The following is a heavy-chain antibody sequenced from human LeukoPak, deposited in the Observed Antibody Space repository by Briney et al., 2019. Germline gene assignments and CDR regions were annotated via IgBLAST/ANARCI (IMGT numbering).Heavy chain of an antibody. J-gene: IGHJ4*02. V-gene: IGHV3-66*01. CDR3: ARDENSSSWPTFDY. CDR1: GFTVSSNY. CDR2: IYSGGST. D-gene: IGHD6-13*01. Sequence: PGGSLRLSCAASGFTVSSNYMSWVRQAPGKGLEWVSVIYSGGSTYYADSVKGRFTISRDSSKNTLYLQMNSLRAEDTAVYYCARDENSSSWPTFDYWGQGTLVTVSS.